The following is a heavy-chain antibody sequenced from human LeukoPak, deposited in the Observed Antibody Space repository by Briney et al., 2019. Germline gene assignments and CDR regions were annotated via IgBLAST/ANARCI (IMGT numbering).Heavy chain of an antibody. CDR1: GYTFTSYG. Sequence: GASVKVSCKASGYTFTSYGISWVRQAPGQGLEWMGWISAYNGNTNYAQKLQGRVTMTTDTSTSTAYMGLRSLRSDDTAVYYCARVEVLSYYYYGMDVWGQGTTVTVSS. V-gene: IGHV1-18*01. CDR2: ISAYNGNT. D-gene: IGHD2/OR15-2a*01. CDR3: ARVEVLSYYYYGMDV. J-gene: IGHJ6*02.